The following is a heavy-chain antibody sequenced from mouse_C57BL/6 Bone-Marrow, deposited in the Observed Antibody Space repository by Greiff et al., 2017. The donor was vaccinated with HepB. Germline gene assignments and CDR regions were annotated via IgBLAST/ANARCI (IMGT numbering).Heavy chain of an antibody. CDR2: INPSTGGT. CDR3: ARSNWAWFAY. J-gene: IGHJ3*01. CDR1: GYSFTGYY. Sequence: EVQLQQSGPELVKPGASVKISCKASGYSFTGYYMNWVKQSPEKSLELIGEINPSTGGTTYNQKFKAKATLTVDKSSSTAYMQLKSLTSEDSAVYYCARSNWAWFAYWGQGTLVTVSA. V-gene: IGHV1-42*01. D-gene: IGHD4-1*01.